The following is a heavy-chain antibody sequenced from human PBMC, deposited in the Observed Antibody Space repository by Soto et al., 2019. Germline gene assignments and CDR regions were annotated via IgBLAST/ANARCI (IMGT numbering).Heavy chain of an antibody. V-gene: IGHV4-61*01. CDR1: GGSVSSGSYY. Sequence: PSETLSLTSTVSGGSVSSGSYYWSWIRQPPGKGLEWIGYIYYSGSTNYNPSLKSRVTISVDTSKNQFSLKLSSVTAADTAVYYCARAGCSGGSCYSFGLDWFDPWGQGTLVTVSS. CDR3: ARAGCSGGSCYSFGLDWFDP. J-gene: IGHJ5*02. D-gene: IGHD2-15*01. CDR2: IYYSGST.